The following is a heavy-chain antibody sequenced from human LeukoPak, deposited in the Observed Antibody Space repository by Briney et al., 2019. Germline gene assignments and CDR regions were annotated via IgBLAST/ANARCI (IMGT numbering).Heavy chain of an antibody. Sequence: GGSLRLSCVASGFTFSSYAMSWVRQAPGKGLEWVSGISGSGDSTYYADSVKGRFTISRDNSKNTLYLQMNSLRAEDTAVYYCAKEGDYYGSGIQTINWGQGTLVTFSS. CDR2: ISGSGDST. CDR1: GFTFSSYA. J-gene: IGHJ4*02. V-gene: IGHV3-23*01. CDR3: AKEGDYYGSGIQTIN. D-gene: IGHD3-10*01.